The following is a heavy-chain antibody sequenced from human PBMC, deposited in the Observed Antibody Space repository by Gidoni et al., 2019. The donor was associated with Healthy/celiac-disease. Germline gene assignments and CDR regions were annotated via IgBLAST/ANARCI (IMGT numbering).Heavy chain of an antibody. V-gene: IGHV3-23*01. J-gene: IGHJ4*02. CDR2: ISGSGGST. CDR1: GFTFSSYA. Sequence: CPASGFTFSSYAMSWVRQAPGKGLEWVSAISGSGGSTYYADSVKGRFTISRDNSKNTLYLQMNSLRAEDTAVYYCAKPMRMVRGPYFDYWGQGTLVTVSS. CDR3: AKPMRMVRGPYFDY. D-gene: IGHD3-10*01.